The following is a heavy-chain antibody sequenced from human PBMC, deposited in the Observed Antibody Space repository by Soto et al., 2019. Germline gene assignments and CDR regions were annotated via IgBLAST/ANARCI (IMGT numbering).Heavy chain of an antibody. CDR1: GFTFSSYS. V-gene: IGHV3-48*02. CDR2: ISSSSSTI. Sequence: EVQLVESGGGLVQPGGSLRLSCAASGFTFSSYSMNWVRQAPGKGLEWVAYISSSSSTIYYADSVKGRFTISRDNAKNSLHLQMISLRDEDTAVYYRARDSPSRPCIAPRQCYFGDWFDPWGQGTLVTVSS. D-gene: IGHD6-13*01. CDR3: ARDSPSRPCIAPRQCYFGDWFDP. J-gene: IGHJ5*02.